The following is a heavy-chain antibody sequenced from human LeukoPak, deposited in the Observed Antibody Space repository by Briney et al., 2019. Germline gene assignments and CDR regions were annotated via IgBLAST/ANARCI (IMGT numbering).Heavy chain of an antibody. CDR1: GFTFSSYA. V-gene: IGHV3-30*04. CDR2: ISYDGSNK. Sequence: GGSLRLSCAASGFTFSSYAMHWVRQAPGKGLEWVAVISYDGSNKYYADSVKGRFTISRDNSKNTLYLQMNSLRAEDTAVYYCAGDLIAAAGGGWFDPWGQGTLVTVSS. J-gene: IGHJ5*02. D-gene: IGHD6-13*01. CDR3: AGDLIAAAGGGWFDP.